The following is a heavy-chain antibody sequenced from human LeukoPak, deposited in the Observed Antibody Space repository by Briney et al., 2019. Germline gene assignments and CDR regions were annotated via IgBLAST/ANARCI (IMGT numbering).Heavy chain of an antibody. CDR1: GFTFSSYA. CDR3: AKDQGGYSYGRHPFDY. Sequence: GGSLRLSCAASGFTFSSYAMSWVRQAPGKGLEWVSAISGSGGSTYYADSVKGRFTISRDNSKNTLYLQMNSLRAVDTAVYYCAKDQGGYSYGRHPFDYWGQGTLVTVSS. D-gene: IGHD5-18*01. J-gene: IGHJ4*02. V-gene: IGHV3-23*01. CDR2: ISGSGGST.